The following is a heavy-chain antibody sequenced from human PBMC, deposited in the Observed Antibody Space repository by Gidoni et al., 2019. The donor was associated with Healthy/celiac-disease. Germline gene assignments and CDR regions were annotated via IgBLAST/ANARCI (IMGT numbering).Heavy chain of an antibody. CDR1: GFTFSSYA. V-gene: IGHV3-23*01. CDR2: ISGSGGST. J-gene: IGHJ4*02. CDR3: ANSAGPSYYDFWSGLGEYYFDY. D-gene: IGHD3-3*01. Sequence: EVQLLESGGGLVQPGGSLRLSCAASGFTFSSYAMSWVRQAPGKGLEWVSAISGSGGSTYYADSVKGRFTISRDNSKNTLYLQMNSLRAEDTAVYYCANSAGPSYYDFWSGLGEYYFDYWGQGTLVTVSS.